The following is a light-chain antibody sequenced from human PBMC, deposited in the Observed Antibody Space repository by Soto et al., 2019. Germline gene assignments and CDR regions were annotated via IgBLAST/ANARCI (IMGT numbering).Light chain of an antibody. CDR3: QQYETFSGT. CDR2: DAS. V-gene: IGKV1-5*01. CDR1: QSISSW. J-gene: IGKJ1*01. Sequence: ITMSQSPPALSASEGDRVTFTCRASQSISSWLAWYQQKPGEAPKLLIYDASALPRGVPSRFSGSGSGTKFTLTIASLQPDDFATYYCQQYETFSGTFGPGTKV.